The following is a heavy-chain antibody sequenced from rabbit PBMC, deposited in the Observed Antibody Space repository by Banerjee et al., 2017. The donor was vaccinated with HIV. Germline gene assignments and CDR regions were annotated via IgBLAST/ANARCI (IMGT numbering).Heavy chain of an antibody. CDR2: IDTNDGDT. D-gene: IGHD1-1*01. V-gene: IGHV1S45*01. J-gene: IGHJ2*01. Sequence: QEQQEESGGDLVKPEGSLTLTCTVSGFTLSSYWMCWIRQAPGKGLEWIACIDTNDGDTDYANWPKGRFTISKTSSTTVTLQMTSLTAADTATYFCARNYVNAFDPWGPGTLVTVS. CDR3: ARNYVNAFDP. CDR1: GFTLSSYW.